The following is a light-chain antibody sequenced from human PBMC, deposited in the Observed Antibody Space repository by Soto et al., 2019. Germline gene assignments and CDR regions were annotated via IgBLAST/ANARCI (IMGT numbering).Light chain of an antibody. J-gene: IGKJ5*01. CDR1: QSVSRY. Sequence: DIVLTQSPVTLSLSPGERATLSCRASQSVSRYLGWYQQKPGQAPRLLIYDSSNRAAGIPARFSGSGSGTDFTLTISSLEPEDFGVYYCQQRSNWPPITFGQGTRLEIK. CDR2: DSS. V-gene: IGKV3-11*01. CDR3: QQRSNWPPIT.